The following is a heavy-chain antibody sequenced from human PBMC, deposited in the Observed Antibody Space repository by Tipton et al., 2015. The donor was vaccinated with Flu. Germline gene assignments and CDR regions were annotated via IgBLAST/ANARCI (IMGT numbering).Heavy chain of an antibody. CDR3: ARVGSDNSALD. CDR1: GGSISSYY. Sequence: TLSLTCTVSGGSISSYYWSWIRQPPGKGLEWIGYIYYSGSTNYNPSLKSRVTISLDTSKNQFFLKLTFVTAADTATYYCARVGSDNSALDWGQGTPVTVSS. V-gene: IGHV4-59*08. J-gene: IGHJ4*02. D-gene: IGHD4-11*01. CDR2: IYYSGST.